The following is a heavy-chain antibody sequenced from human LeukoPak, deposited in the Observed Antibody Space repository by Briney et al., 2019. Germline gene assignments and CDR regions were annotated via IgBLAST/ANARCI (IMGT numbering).Heavy chain of an antibody. V-gene: IGHV3-30*02. D-gene: IGHD1-26*01. Sequence: GGSLRLSCVASGFIFSSYGMHWVRQAPGKGLEWVGFIRYDGSNKNYPDSVKSRFTISRDDSKNTLNLQMNSLRAEDTAVYYCVKGQGAAYYYYYMDVWGKGTTVIVSS. CDR3: VKGQGAAYYYYYMDV. CDR1: GFIFSSYG. J-gene: IGHJ6*03. CDR2: IRYDGSNK.